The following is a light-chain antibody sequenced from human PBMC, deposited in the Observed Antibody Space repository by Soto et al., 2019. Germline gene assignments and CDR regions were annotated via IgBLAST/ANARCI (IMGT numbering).Light chain of an antibody. Sequence: EIVLTQSPATLSLSPWESATLSCRTSQIVSSNSLAWHQQKPGQAPRLLMYAASSRAAGIPDRFSGSGSGTDFTLTIGRREPEDFAVYYCQQHGSCGITFGPGSKVDI. CDR3: QQHGSCGIT. CDR2: AAS. V-gene: IGKV3-20*01. J-gene: IGKJ3*01. CDR1: QIVSSNS.